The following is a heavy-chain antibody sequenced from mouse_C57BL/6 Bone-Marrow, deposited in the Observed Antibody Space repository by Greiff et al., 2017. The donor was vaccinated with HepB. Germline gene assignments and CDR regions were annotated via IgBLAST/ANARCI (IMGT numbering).Heavy chain of an antibody. CDR2: IYPSDSET. CDR1: GYTFTSYW. Sequence: QVQLKQPGAELVRPGSSVKLSCKASGYTFTSYWMDWVKQRPGQGLEWIGNIYPSDSETHYNQKFKDKATLTVDKSSSTAYMQLSSLTSEDSAVYYCARTYYSNYNWYFDVWGTGTTVTVSS. CDR3: ARTYYSNYNWYFDV. D-gene: IGHD2-5*01. V-gene: IGHV1-61*01. J-gene: IGHJ1*03.